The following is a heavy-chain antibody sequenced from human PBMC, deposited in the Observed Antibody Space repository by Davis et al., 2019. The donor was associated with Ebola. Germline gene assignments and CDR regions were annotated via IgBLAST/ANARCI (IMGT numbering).Heavy chain of an antibody. Sequence: PSETLSLTCAVYGGSFSGNYWSWIRQPPGKGLEWIGEINHSGSTNYNPSLKSRVTISVDTSKNQFSLKLSSVTAADTAVYYCARAYHDSPQNYYYYGMDVWGRGTPVTVSS. J-gene: IGHJ6*02. V-gene: IGHV4-34*01. CDR2: INHSGST. CDR3: ARAYHDSPQNYYYYGMDV. D-gene: IGHD2-15*01. CDR1: GGSFSGNY.